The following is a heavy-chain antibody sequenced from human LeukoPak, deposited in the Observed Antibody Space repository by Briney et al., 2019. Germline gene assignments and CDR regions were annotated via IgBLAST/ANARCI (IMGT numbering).Heavy chain of an antibody. V-gene: IGHV4-38-2*02. D-gene: IGHD3-22*01. CDR1: GYSISSGYY. CDR3: ARDPYYYDSSGYAAHFDY. CDR2: IYHSGST. J-gene: IGHJ4*02. Sequence: PSETLSLTCTVSGYSISSGYYWGWIRQPPGKGLEWIGSIYHSGSTYYNPSLKSRVTISVDTSKNQFSLKLSSVTAADTAVYYFARDPYYYDSSGYAAHFDYWGQGTLVTVSS.